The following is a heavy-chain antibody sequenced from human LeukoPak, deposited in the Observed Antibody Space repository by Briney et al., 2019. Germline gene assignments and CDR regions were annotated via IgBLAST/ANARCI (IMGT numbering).Heavy chain of an antibody. Sequence: ASVHVSCKASGYTFTGYHMHWVRQAPGQGLEWTGRINPNSGDTNYAQKFQGRVTMTRDTSISTAYMELSRLRSDDTAVYYCARDYCSSTSCLFDYWGQGTLVTVSS. CDR3: ARDYCSSTSCLFDY. J-gene: IGHJ4*02. V-gene: IGHV1-2*06. D-gene: IGHD2-2*01. CDR2: INPNSGDT. CDR1: GYTFTGYH.